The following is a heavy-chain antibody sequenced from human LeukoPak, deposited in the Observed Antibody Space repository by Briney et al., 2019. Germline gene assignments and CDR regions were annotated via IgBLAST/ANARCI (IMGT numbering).Heavy chain of an antibody. J-gene: IGHJ4*02. CDR3: ARGGIRYFDWLLYPLYYFDY. V-gene: IGHV3-21*01. D-gene: IGHD3-9*01. Sequence: GGSLGLSCAASGFTFSSYSMNWVRQAPGKGLEWVSSISSSSSYIYYADSVKGRFTISRDNAKNSLYLQMNSLRAEDTAVYYCARGGIRYFDWLLYPLYYFDYWGQGTLVTVSS. CDR2: ISSSSSYI. CDR1: GFTFSSYS.